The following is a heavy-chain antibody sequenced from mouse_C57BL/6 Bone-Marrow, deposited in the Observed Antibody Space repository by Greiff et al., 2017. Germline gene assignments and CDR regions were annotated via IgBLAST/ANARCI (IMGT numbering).Heavy chain of an antibody. CDR1: GFTLTSYA. Sequence: VQLQESGPGLVAPSQCLSISCTVSGFTLTSYAISWVRQPPGQGLEWLGVIWTGGGTNYNSAPKSRLSISKDNPTTHVFLKMNIRHTNDTARYFCARTQYYGSGWFAYWGQGTMVTVSA. J-gene: IGHJ3*01. D-gene: IGHD1-1*01. V-gene: IGHV2-9-1*01. CDR3: ARTQYYGSGWFAY. CDR2: IWTGGGT.